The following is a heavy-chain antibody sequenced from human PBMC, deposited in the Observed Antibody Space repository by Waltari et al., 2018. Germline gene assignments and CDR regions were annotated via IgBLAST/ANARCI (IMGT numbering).Heavy chain of an antibody. J-gene: IGHJ4*02. D-gene: IGHD6-13*01. Sequence: QVQLQESGPGLVKPSGTLSLTCDVSGGSISSTNWWSWVRQPPGKGLEWIGEIYPTGSTNYNLSLKTRVTIEIDKSKNHFALNLNSVTAADTAVYYWARGGDRAATGHPPGYYFDYWGQGTLVTVSS. CDR2: IYPTGST. CDR3: ARGGDRAATGHPPGYYFDY. V-gene: IGHV4-4*02. CDR1: GGSISSTNW.